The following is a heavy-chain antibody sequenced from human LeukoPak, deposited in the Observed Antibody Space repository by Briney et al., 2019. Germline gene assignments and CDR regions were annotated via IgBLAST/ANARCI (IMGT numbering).Heavy chain of an antibody. CDR2: ISGSGDST. Sequence: GGSLRLSCAASGFTFSSYGMSWVRQAPGKGLEWVSTISGSGDSTSYADSVKGRFTISRDNSKNTLYLQMNSLRAEDTAVYYCARERSSSWYGGNWFDPWGQGTLVTVSS. D-gene: IGHD6-13*01. CDR3: ARERSSSWYGGNWFDP. CDR1: GFTFSSYG. J-gene: IGHJ5*02. V-gene: IGHV3-23*01.